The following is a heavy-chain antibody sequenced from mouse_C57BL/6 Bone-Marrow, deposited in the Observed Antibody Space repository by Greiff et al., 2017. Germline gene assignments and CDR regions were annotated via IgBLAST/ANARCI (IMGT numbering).Heavy chain of an antibody. V-gene: IGHV10-1*01. J-gene: IGHJ4*01. CDR3: GRHPPATVVATDAMED. CDR1: GFSFNTYA. D-gene: IGHD1-1*01. Sequence: EADGGLVQPKGSLKLSCAASGFSFNTYAMNWVRQAPGKGLEWVARIRSKSNNYATYYAESVKDRFTISRDDSESLLYLQMNNLKTEGTARYDSGRHPPATVVATDAMEDRGQGTSVTVSS. CDR2: IRSKSNNYAT.